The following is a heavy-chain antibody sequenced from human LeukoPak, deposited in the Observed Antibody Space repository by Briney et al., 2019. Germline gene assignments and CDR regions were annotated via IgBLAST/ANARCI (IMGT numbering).Heavy chain of an antibody. Sequence: GGSLRLSCAASGFTFDDYAMHWVRHAPGKGLEWVSGISWNSGSIGYADSVKGRFTISRDNAKNSLYLQMNSLRAEDTALYYCAKDSRADILTGNWFDPWGQGTLVTVSS. CDR3: AKDSRADILTGNWFDP. V-gene: IGHV3-9*01. J-gene: IGHJ5*02. D-gene: IGHD3-9*01. CDR1: GFTFDDYA. CDR2: ISWNSGSI.